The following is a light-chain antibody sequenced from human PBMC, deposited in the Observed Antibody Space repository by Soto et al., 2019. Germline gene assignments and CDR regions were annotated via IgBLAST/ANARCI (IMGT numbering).Light chain of an antibody. CDR1: QGSRND. CDR3: LQHNRYPLT. J-gene: IGKJ4*01. Sequence: DIQMTQSPASLSASVGARVTITCRASQGSRNDLGWYQPKPGKAPKRLIYAASSLQRGVPSRFSGSGSGTQFTLTISSLQPEDFATYYCLQHNRYPLTFGGGTKVDIK. CDR2: AAS. V-gene: IGKV1-17*01.